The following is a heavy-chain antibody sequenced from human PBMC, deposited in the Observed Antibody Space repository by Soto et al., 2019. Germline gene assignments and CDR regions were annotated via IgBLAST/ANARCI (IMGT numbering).Heavy chain of an antibody. CDR2: ISSSGSTI. V-gene: IGHV3-48*03. CDR3: ARIEGTYDFWSG. Sequence: GGSLRLSCAASGFTFSSYEMNWVRQAPGEGLEWVSYISSSGSTIYYADSVKGRFTISRDNAKNSLYLQMNSLRAEDTAVYYCARIEGTYDFWSGWGQGTLVTVSS. J-gene: IGHJ4*02. D-gene: IGHD3-3*01. CDR1: GFTFSSYE.